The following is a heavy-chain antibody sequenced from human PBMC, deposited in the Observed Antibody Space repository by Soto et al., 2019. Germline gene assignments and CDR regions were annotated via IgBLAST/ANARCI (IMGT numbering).Heavy chain of an antibody. J-gene: IGHJ4*02. Sequence: SETLSLTCTVSGGSISSYYWSWIRQPPGKGLEWIGYIYYSGSTNYNPSLKSRVTISVDTSKNQFSLKLSSVTAADTAVYYCVGGSTVTTLDYWGQGTLVTVSS. CDR2: IYYSGST. D-gene: IGHD4-4*01. V-gene: IGHV4-59*01. CDR1: GGSISSYY. CDR3: VGGSTVTTLDY.